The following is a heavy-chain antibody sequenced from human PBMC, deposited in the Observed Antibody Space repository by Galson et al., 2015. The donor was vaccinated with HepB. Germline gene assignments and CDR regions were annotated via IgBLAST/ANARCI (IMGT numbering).Heavy chain of an antibody. J-gene: IGHJ4*02. D-gene: IGHD2-15*01. CDR1: GFIFSDSS. V-gene: IGHV3-48*02. CDR2: ISSSSSRI. Sequence: SLRLSCAASGFIFSDSSMNWVRQAPGKGLEWLSYISSSSSRIYYSDSVKGRFSISRDNAKNSLYLQMNSLRDEDTAVYYCARGTYRAGGSCYLGYWGPGTLVTVSS. CDR3: ARGTYRAGGSCYLGY.